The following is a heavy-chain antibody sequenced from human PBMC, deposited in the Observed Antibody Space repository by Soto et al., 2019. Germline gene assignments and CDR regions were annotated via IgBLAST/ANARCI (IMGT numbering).Heavy chain of an antibody. Sequence: VQLVESGGGVVQPGRSLRLSCAASGFTFSSYGMHWVRQAPGKGLEWVAVIWYDGSNKYYADSVKGRFTISRDNSKNTLYLQMNSLRAEDTAVYYCARSRRYSYGDAFDIWGQGTMVTVSS. D-gene: IGHD5-18*01. J-gene: IGHJ3*02. CDR3: ARSRRYSYGDAFDI. CDR1: GFTFSSYG. CDR2: IWYDGSNK. V-gene: IGHV3-33*01.